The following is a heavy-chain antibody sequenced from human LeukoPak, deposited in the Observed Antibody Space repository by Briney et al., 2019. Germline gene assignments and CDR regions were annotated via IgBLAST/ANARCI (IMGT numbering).Heavy chain of an antibody. CDR2: LYVNGSP. CDR1: GDSISSAY. Sequence: SETLSLTCTVSGDSISSAYWGWIRQSAGKGLEYIGRLYVNGSPNSNPSLKSRVTMSLYTSKNQFSLKMTSVTAADSAIYFCARMPVPIHDAFDIWGQGTAVMVSS. D-gene: IGHD2-2*01. CDR3: ARMPVPIHDAFDI. J-gene: IGHJ3*02. V-gene: IGHV4-4*07.